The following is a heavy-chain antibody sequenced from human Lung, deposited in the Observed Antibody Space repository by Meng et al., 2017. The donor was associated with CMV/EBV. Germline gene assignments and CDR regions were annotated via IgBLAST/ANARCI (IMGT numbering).Heavy chain of an antibody. J-gene: IGHJ4*02. CDR3: ARDLGIFNN. Sequence: RLSCAASGFTFSSTGMHWVRRPPGRGLEWVAFIRSDGSDKYYGASLKGRFTISRDNSKNMLYLQMNSLRAEDTAIYYCARDLGIFNNWGRGTLVTVSS. CDR2: IRSDGSDK. V-gene: IGHV3-30*02. D-gene: IGHD1-1*01. CDR1: GFTFSSTG.